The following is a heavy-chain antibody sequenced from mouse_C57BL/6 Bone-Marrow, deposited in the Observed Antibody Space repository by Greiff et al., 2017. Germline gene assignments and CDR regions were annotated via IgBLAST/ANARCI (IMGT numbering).Heavy chain of an antibody. CDR2: ISSGSSTI. CDR3: ANYYDSSYYYAMDY. J-gene: IGHJ4*01. CDR1: GFTFSDYG. D-gene: IGHD1-1*01. V-gene: IGHV5-17*01. Sequence: EVKLVESGGGLVKPGGSLKLSCAASGFTFSDYGMHWVRQAPEKGLEWVAYISSGSSTIYYADTVKGRFTISRDNAKNTLFLQMTSLRSEDTAMYYYANYYDSSYYYAMDYWGQGTSVTVSS.